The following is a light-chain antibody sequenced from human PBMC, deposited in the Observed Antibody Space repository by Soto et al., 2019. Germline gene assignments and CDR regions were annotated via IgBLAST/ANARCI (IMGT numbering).Light chain of an antibody. Sequence: EIVLTQSPGTLSLSPGERATLSCRASQSVSSSYLAWYQQKPGQAPRLLIYGASSRATGIPDRFSGSGSGTDFTLTISSLQSEDFGVYYCHQYNNLWTFGQGTKVDTK. V-gene: IGKV3-20*01. J-gene: IGKJ1*01. CDR1: QSVSSSY. CDR3: HQYNNLWT. CDR2: GAS.